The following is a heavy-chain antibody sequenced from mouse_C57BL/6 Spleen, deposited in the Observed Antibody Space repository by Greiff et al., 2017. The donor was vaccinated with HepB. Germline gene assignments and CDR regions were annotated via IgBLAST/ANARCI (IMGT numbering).Heavy chain of an antibody. CDR1: GYTFTSYW. CDR2: INPSNGGT. J-gene: IGHJ1*03. CDR3: ARSLTGDWYFDV. D-gene: IGHD4-1*01. V-gene: IGHV1-53*01. Sequence: QVQLQQSGTELVKPGASVKLSCKASGYTFTSYWMHWVKQRPGQGLEWIGNINPSNGGTNYNEKFKSKATLTVDKSSSTAYMQLSSLTSEDSAVYYCARSLTGDWYFDVWGTGTTVTVSS.